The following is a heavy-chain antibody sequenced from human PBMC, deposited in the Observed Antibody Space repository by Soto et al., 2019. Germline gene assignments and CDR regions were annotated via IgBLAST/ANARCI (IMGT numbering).Heavy chain of an antibody. Sequence: QVQLVESGGGVVQPGRSLRLSCAASGFTFSSYAMHWVRQAPGKGLEWVAVISYDGSNKYYADSVKGRFTISRDNSKNTLYMQVNSLRAEDTAVYYCARASYDSSGYYPNPSYFDYWGQGTLVTVSS. CDR2: ISYDGSNK. D-gene: IGHD3-22*01. CDR3: ARASYDSSGYYPNPSYFDY. J-gene: IGHJ4*02. V-gene: IGHV3-30-3*01. CDR1: GFTFSSYA.